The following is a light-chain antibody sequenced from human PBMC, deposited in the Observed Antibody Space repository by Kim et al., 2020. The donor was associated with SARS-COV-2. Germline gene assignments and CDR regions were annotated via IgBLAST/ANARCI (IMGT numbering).Light chain of an antibody. CDR1: SLRSYY. CDR3: NSRDSSGNHLVV. CDR2: GKN. Sequence: SSELTQDPAVSVALGQTVRITCQGDSLRSYYASWYQQKPGQAPVLVIYGKNNRPSGIPDRFSGSSSGNTASLTITGAQAGDEADYYCNSRDSSGNHLVVFGGGTKLTVL. J-gene: IGLJ2*01. V-gene: IGLV3-19*01.